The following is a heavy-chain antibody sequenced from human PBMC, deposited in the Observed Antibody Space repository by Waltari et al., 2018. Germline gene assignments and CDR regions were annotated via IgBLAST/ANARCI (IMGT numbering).Heavy chain of an antibody. CDR1: GGSFRGYY. D-gene: IGHD6-19*01. J-gene: IGHJ4*02. V-gene: IGHV4-34*01. Sequence: QVQLQQWGAGLLKPSETLSLTCAVYGGSFRGYYWSWIRQPPGKGLEWIGEINHSGSTNYNPSLKSRVTISVDTSKNQFSLKLSSVTAADTAVYYCARVPIAVAGNYYFDYWGQGTLVTVSS. CDR2: INHSGST. CDR3: ARVPIAVAGNYYFDY.